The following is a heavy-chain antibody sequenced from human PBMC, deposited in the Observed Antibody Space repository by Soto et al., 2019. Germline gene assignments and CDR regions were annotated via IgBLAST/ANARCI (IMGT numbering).Heavy chain of an antibody. D-gene: IGHD3-9*01. Sequence: QVQLVQSGAEVKKPGSSVKVSCKASGGTFSSYTISWVRQAPGQGLEWMGRIIPILGIANYAQKFQGRVTITADKSTSTAYMELSSLRSEDTAVYYCARDHDYDILTGYYWFAPCGQGTLVTVSS. CDR1: GGTFSSYT. CDR2: IIPILGIA. J-gene: IGHJ5*02. V-gene: IGHV1-69*08. CDR3: ARDHDYDILTGYYWFAP.